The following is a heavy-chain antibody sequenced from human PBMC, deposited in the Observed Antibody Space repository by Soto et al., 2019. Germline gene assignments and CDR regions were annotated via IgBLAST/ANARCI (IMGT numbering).Heavy chain of an antibody. CDR2: IIPILRMA. D-gene: IGHD3-10*01. Sequence: QVQLVQSGAEVKMPGSSVKVSCTASGGTFTSYTFSWVRQVPGQGLEWMGRIIPILRMADFAQKFQGRVTINADESTSTVYMKLSSLRSEDTAVYYCATSYGSGSADFDYWGQGTLVTVS. V-gene: IGHV1-69*02. CDR1: GGTFTSYT. J-gene: IGHJ4*02. CDR3: ATSYGSGSADFDY.